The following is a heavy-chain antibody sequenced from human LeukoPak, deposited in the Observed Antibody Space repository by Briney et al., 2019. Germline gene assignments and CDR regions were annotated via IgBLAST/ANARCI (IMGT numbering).Heavy chain of an antibody. CDR3: ARGASKADV. CDR1: GFTVSSNH. CDR2: FYSGGTT. J-gene: IGHJ6*02. V-gene: IGHV3-53*01. Sequence: GGSLRLSCAASGFTVSSNHMSWVRQAPGKGLEWVSIFYSGGTTYYADSVRGRFTISRDTSKNTLYLQTNSLRVEDTAVYYCARGASKADVWGQGTTVTVSS.